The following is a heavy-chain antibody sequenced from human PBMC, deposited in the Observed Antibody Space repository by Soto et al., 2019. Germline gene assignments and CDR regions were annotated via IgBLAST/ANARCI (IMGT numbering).Heavy chain of an antibody. CDR3: ARWGTTGGLDV. Sequence: ESGGGVVQPGTSLRLSCVGSGFTFRSYVIHWVRQAPGKGLEWVAITSYDGSNKDYGDSVKGRFTISRDNSRNTVDLQMDSLRREDTALYYCARWGTTGGLDVWGQGTLVSVSS. D-gene: IGHD3-16*01. V-gene: IGHV3-30*19. J-gene: IGHJ1*01. CDR1: GFTFRSYV. CDR2: TSYDGSNK.